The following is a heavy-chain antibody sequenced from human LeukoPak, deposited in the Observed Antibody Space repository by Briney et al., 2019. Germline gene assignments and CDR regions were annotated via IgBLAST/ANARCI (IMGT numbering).Heavy chain of an antibody. CDR1: GGSISSSSYY. CDR2: IYYSGST. D-gene: IGHD4-17*01. Sequence: SETLSLTCTVSGGSISSSSYYWGWLRQPPGKGLEWIGSIYYSGSTYYNPSLKSRVTISVDTSKNQFSLKLSSVTTADTAVYYCARSYGDALDYWGQGTLVTVSS. V-gene: IGHV4-39*01. J-gene: IGHJ4*02. CDR3: ARSYGDALDY.